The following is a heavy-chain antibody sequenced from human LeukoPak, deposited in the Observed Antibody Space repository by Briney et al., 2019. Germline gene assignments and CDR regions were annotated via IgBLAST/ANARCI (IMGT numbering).Heavy chain of an antibody. CDR1: GFTVSDYY. Sequence: GGSLRLSCAASGFTVSDYYMSWIRQAPGKGLEWVSYISSSGSTIYYADSVKGRFTISRDNAKNSLYLQMNSLRAEDTAVYYCARDYDFWSGYFGNWFDPWGQGTLVTVSS. J-gene: IGHJ5*02. D-gene: IGHD3-3*01. V-gene: IGHV3-11*01. CDR3: ARDYDFWSGYFGNWFDP. CDR2: ISSSGSTI.